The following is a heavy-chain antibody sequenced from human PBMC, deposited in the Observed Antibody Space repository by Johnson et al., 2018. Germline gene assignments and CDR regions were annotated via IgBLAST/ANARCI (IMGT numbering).Heavy chain of an antibody. Sequence: QVQLQESGGGVVQPGTTLRLSCVASGFTFNSHGMLWVRQAPGKGLGWVSSIWYDGSNQYYADSVKGRFTMSRDNSKNTLYLQMNILRAEDTAVYYCARRVVPPTNFALDVWGQGTTVTVSS. D-gene: IGHD2-2*01. J-gene: IGHJ6*02. CDR3: ARRVVPPTNFALDV. V-gene: IGHV3-33*01. CDR2: IWYDGSNQ. CDR1: GFTFNSHG.